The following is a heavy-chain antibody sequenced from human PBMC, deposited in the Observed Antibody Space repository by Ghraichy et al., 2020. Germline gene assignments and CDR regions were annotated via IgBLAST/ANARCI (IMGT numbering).Heavy chain of an antibody. J-gene: IGHJ4*02. CDR2: IYHSGGT. D-gene: IGHD2-15*01. CDR1: GDSISRHY. V-gene: IGHV4-59*08. Sequence: SETLSLTCTVSGDSISRHYWRWIRQPPGQGLEWIGYIYHSGGTNYNPSLKSRATISVGTSKNQFSLKLKSVTAADTAVYYCARRGGGWFDYWGQGTLVTVSS. CDR3: ARRGGGWFDY.